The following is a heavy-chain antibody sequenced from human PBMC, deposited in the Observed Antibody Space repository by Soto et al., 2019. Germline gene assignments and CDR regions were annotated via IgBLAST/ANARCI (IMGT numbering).Heavy chain of an antibody. CDR2: ITSSSSAI. CDR1: GFTFSSYT. J-gene: IGHJ4*02. D-gene: IGHD1-1*01. Sequence: EVQLLESGGGLVKPGGSLRLSCAASGFTFSSYTMNWVRQAPGKGLKWVSSITSSSSAIYYADSVRGRFTISRDNAKNSLYLQMNSLRAEDAAVYYCARDPNTGTYHFNYWGQGTLVTVSS. V-gene: IGHV3-21*01. CDR3: ARDPNTGTYHFNY.